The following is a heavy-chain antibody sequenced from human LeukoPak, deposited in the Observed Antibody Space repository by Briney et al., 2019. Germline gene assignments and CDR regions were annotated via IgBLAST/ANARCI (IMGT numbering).Heavy chain of an antibody. CDR1: GGTFSSYA. V-gene: IGHV1-69*06. CDR2: IIPIFGTA. D-gene: IGHD6-6*01. J-gene: IGHJ6*03. CDR3: ARDFGIAARLGTDYYYYYMDV. Sequence: GASVKVSCKASGGTFSSYAISWVRQAPGQGLEWMGGIIPIFGTANYAQKFQGRVTITADKSTSTAYMELSSLRPEDTAVYYCARDFGIAARLGTDYYYYYMDVWGKGTTVTVSS.